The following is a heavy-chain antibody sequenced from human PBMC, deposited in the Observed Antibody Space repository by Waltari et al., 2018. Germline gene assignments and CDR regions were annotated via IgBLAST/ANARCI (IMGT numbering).Heavy chain of an antibody. Sequence: QVQLQQWGAGLLKLSETLSLPCAVYGGSFSGYYWSWIRQPPGKGLEWIGEINHSGSTNYNPSLKRRVTISVDTSKNQFSLKLSSVTAADTAVYYCARGGIAAAGRFFDYWGQGTLVTVSS. V-gene: IGHV4-34*01. D-gene: IGHD6-13*01. J-gene: IGHJ4*02. CDR1: GGSFSGYY. CDR3: ARGGIAAAGRFFDY. CDR2: INHSGST.